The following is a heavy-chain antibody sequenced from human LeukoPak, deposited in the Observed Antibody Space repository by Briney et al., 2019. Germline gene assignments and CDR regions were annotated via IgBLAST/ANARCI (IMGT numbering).Heavy chain of an antibody. CDR3: ARDIIAAAGISDY. Sequence: PGGSLRLSCAASGFTVSSNYMSWVRQAPGKGLEWVSVIYSGGSTYYADSVKGRFTISRDNSKNTLYLQMNSLRAEDTAVYYCARDIIAAAGISDYWGQGTLVTVSS. D-gene: IGHD6-13*01. V-gene: IGHV3-66*01. CDR2: IYSGGST. J-gene: IGHJ4*02. CDR1: GFTVSSNY.